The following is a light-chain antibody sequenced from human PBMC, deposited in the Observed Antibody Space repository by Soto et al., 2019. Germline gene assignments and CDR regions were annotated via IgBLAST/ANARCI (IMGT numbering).Light chain of an antibody. J-gene: IGKJ1*01. V-gene: IGKV3-15*01. CDR3: QQYNSYPWT. CDR2: GAS. Sequence: EIVMTQSPATLSVSPGERATLSCRASTSVGRNLAWYQQKPGQAPRLLIYGASTRATGIPATFSGSGSGTEFTLTISSLQPDDFATYYCQQYNSYPWTFGQGTKVEIK. CDR1: TSVGRN.